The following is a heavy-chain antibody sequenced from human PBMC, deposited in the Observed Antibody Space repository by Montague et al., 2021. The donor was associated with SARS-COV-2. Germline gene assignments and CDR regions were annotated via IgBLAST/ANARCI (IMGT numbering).Heavy chain of an antibody. D-gene: IGHD3-9*01. J-gene: IGHJ4*02. V-gene: IGHV4-39*01. CDR2: ISNGGRS. CDR1: GGSFNSDNFF. CDR3: ARHRSYDVVTYYPDF. Sequence: SETLSLTCSVSGGSFNSDNFFWGWIRQPPGKRLEWIGVISNGGRSFDNPSLKSRVPISVHTARNQLSLNVKSVTAADAAVYYCARHRSYDVVTYYPDFWGQGILVTVSS.